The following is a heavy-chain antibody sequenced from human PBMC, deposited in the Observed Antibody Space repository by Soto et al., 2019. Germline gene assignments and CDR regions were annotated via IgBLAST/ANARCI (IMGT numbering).Heavy chain of an antibody. D-gene: IGHD6-25*01. CDR1: GGTFNNFA. V-gene: IGHV1-69*01. CDR2: ILPVFHTT. J-gene: IGHJ6*02. CDR3: ATATISPVSATLYHYGMDV. Sequence: QVQLVPSGAEVNKPGSSVKVSCQASGGTFNNFAFTWVRQAPGQGLEWLGGILPVFHTTNIAQTFQDRITVTADDFTTTVYMEMTSLRYDDTAVYYCATATISPVSATLYHYGMDVWGQGTTVTVSS.